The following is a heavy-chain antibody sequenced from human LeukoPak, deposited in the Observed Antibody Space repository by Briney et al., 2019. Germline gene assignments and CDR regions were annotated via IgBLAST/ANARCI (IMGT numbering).Heavy chain of an antibody. CDR1: GGSISRPY. Sequence: SETLSLTCTVSGGSISRPYWSWMRQPAGKGPEWIGRIYGSGTITYHPSLESRVTMSVDTSKNQFSLKLRSVTAADTAMYYWARDSGTTGEVKFDPWGQGILVTVSS. D-gene: IGHD4-17*01. CDR3: ARDSGTTGEVKFDP. CDR2: IYGSGTI. V-gene: IGHV4-4*07. J-gene: IGHJ5*02.